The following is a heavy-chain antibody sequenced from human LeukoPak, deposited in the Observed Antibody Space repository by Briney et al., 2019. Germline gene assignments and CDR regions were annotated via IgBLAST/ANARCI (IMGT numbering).Heavy chain of an antibody. CDR3: ARMYSSSPYYFDY. V-gene: IGHV4-59*01. CDR1: GCSISSYY. J-gene: IGHJ4*02. CDR2: IYYSGST. D-gene: IGHD6-6*01. Sequence: SETLSLTCTVSGCSISSYYWSWIRQPPGKGLEYIGYIYYSGSTNYNPSLQSRVTISVDTSKNQFSLKLNSVTTADTAVYYCARMYSSSPYYFDYWGQGTLVTVSS.